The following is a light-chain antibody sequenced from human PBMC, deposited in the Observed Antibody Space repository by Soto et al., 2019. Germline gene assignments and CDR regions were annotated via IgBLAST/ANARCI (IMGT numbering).Light chain of an antibody. V-gene: IGKV3-15*01. CDR2: GAS. Sequence: EIVLTQSPGTLSVSPGERATLTCRASQSVSNNLAWYQQIPGQAPRLLIYGASTRATGCPGRFSCSGSGTEFTLTVSSLQPEDSAVYFCQQYKTWALFTFGQGTKLEIK. CDR3: QQYKTWALFT. J-gene: IGKJ2*01. CDR1: QSVSNN.